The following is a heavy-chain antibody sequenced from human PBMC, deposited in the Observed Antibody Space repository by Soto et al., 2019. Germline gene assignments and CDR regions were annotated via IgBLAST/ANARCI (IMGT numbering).Heavy chain of an antibody. Sequence: GGSLRLSCAASGFTFSNAWMSWVRQAPGKGLEWVGRIKSKTDGGTTDYAAPVKGRFTISRDDSKNTLYLQMNSLKTEDTAVYYCTTPNYYCYYGMDVWGQGTTVTVSS. CDR1: GFTFSNAW. CDR2: IKSKTDGGTT. V-gene: IGHV3-15*01. J-gene: IGHJ6*02. CDR3: TTPNYYCYYGMDV.